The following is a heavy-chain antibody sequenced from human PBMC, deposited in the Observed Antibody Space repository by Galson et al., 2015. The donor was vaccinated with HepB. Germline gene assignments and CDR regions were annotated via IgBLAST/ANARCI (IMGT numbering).Heavy chain of an antibody. J-gene: IGHJ4*02. Sequence: SLRLSCAGSGFTFSSYAMHWVRQAPGKGLEYVSAVSSNGGSTYYANSVKGRFTISRDNSKNTLYLQMGSLRAEDMAVYYCARENSGYDYVGPFDYWGQGTLVTVSS. V-gene: IGHV3-64*01. CDR1: GFTFSSYA. CDR2: VSSNGGST. CDR3: ARENSGYDYVGPFDY. D-gene: IGHD5-12*01.